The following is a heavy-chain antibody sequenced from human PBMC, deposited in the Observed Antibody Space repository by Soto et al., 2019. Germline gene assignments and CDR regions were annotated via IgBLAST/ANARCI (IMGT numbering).Heavy chain of an antibody. CDR1: GYTFTSYG. CDR2: ISAYNGNT. Sequence: ASVKVSCKASGYTFTSYGISWVRQAPGQGLEWMGWISAYNGNTNYAQKLQGRVTMTTDTSTSTAYMELRSLRSDDTAVYYCARDIVVVPAAIGGWFDPWGQGTLVTVSS. CDR3: ARDIVVVPAAIGGWFDP. J-gene: IGHJ5*02. V-gene: IGHV1-18*01. D-gene: IGHD2-2*01.